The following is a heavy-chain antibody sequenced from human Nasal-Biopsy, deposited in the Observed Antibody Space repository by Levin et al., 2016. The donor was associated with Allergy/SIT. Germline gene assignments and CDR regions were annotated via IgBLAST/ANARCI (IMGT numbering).Heavy chain of an antibody. CDR2: IYHSENT. CDR3: VRGGLLRDFDS. CDR1: GGSITSSHW. J-gene: IGHJ4*02. Sequence: SETLSLTCSVSGGSITSSHWWTWVRQPPGKGLEWIGEIYHSENTDYNASLRSRATISIDKAKNQFSLKMTSVTAADTAVYYCVRGGLLRDFDSWGQGTLVTVSS. V-gene: IGHV4-4*02. D-gene: IGHD3-10*01.